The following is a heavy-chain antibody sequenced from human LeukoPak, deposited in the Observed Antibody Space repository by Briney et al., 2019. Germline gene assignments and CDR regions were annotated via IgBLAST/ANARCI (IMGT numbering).Heavy chain of an antibody. Sequence: ASVKVSCKASGGTFSSYAISWVRQAPGQGLEWMGGIIPIFGTANYAQKFQGRVTITADKSTSTAYMELRSLRSDDTAVYYCAGAIAAAGTDAFDIWGQGTMVTVSS. CDR2: IIPIFGTA. CDR1: GGTFSSYA. J-gene: IGHJ3*02. V-gene: IGHV1-69*06. CDR3: AGAIAAAGTDAFDI. D-gene: IGHD6-13*01.